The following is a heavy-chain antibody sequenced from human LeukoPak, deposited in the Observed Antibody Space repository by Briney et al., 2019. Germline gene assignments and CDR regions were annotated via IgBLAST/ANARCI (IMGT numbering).Heavy chain of an antibody. CDR1: GGSISTYY. V-gene: IGHV4-59*01. D-gene: IGHD3-22*01. J-gene: IGHJ6*02. CDR3: ARGLRGYYYPLYYYYGMDV. Sequence: KPSETLSLTCTVSGGSISTYYWSWIRQPPGKGLEWIGYIDNSERTNYNPSLKSRVAISVDTSKSQFSLKLSSVTAADTAVYYCARGLRGYYYPLYYYYGMDVWGQGTTVTVSS. CDR2: IDNSERT.